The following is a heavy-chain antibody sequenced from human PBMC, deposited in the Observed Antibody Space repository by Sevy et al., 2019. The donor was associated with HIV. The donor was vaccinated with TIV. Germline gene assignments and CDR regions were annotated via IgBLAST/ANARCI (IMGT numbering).Heavy chain of an antibody. V-gene: IGHV3-48*02. J-gene: IGHJ6*02. CDR1: GLNFSKYS. Sequence: QLGGPLRLSCAASGLNFSKYSFNWVRQAPEKGLEWISHISRSGTTTYYAESVKGRFTVSRDNAKNSLYLQMGSLRDEDTAVYYCARDYDFWSGYTALSYYSLSYYYGMDVWGQGTTVTVSS. CDR3: ARDYDFWSGYTALSYYSLSYYYGMDV. D-gene: IGHD3-3*01. CDR2: ISRSGTTT.